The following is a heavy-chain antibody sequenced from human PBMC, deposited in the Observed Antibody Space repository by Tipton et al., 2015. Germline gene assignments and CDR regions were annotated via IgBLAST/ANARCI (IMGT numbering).Heavy chain of an antibody. CDR1: GGSVNSGFYF. V-gene: IGHV4-61*01. CDR3: ARHRDKAAFDY. CDR2: IYYSGST. Sequence: LRLSCNVSGGSVNSGFYFWSWIRQSPGKGLEYIGYIYYSGSTNYNPSLKSRATISLDTSKNQFSLKLTSVTTADTAVYYCARHRDKAAFDYWGQGTLVTVSS. D-gene: IGHD6-13*01. J-gene: IGHJ4*02.